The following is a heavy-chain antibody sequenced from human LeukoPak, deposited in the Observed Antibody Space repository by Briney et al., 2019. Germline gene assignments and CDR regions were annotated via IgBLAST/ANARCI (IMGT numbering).Heavy chain of an antibody. CDR2: ISSRNTI. V-gene: IGHV3-48*01. D-gene: IGHD2-21*02. CDR1: GFSFSDYS. Sequence: PGGSLRLSCAASGFSFSDYSMNWVRQAPGKGLEWVSYISSRNTIHYADSVKGRFTISRDNAKNSLYLQMNSLRAEDTAVYYCARGVVTAVFPYFDLXGRXXXXXXXS. J-gene: IGHJ2*01. CDR3: ARGVVTAVFPYFDL.